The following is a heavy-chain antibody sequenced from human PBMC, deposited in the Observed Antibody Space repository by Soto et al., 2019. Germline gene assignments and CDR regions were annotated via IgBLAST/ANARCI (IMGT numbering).Heavy chain of an antibody. J-gene: IGHJ5*02. D-gene: IGHD2-15*01. CDR1: GGSVSSGSYY. Sequence: SETLSLTCTVSGGSVSSGSYYWSWIRQPPGKGLEWIGYIYYSGSTNYNPSLKSRVTISVDTSKNQFSLKLSSVTAADTAVYYCARTVVVAATTRGFGGTGWFDPWGQGTLVTVSS. V-gene: IGHV4-61*01. CDR3: ARTVVVAATTRGFGGTGWFDP. CDR2: IYYSGST.